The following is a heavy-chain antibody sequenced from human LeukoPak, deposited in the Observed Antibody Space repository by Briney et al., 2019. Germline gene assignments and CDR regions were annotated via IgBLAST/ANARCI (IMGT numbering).Heavy chain of an antibody. Sequence: PSETLSLTCTVSGGSISSSSYYWGWIRQPPGKGLEWIGSIYYSGSTYYNPSLKSRVTISVDTSKNQFSLELSSVTAADTAVYYCARQSYYDRGVAYWGQRTLVTVSS. D-gene: IGHD3-22*01. CDR3: ARQSYYDRGVAY. CDR1: GGSISSSSYY. CDR2: IYYSGST. V-gene: IGHV4-39*01. J-gene: IGHJ4*02.